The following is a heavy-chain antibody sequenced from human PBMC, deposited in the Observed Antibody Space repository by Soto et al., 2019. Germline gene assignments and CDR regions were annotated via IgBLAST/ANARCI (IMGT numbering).Heavy chain of an antibody. J-gene: IGHJ4*02. V-gene: IGHV1-69*02. D-gene: IGHD6-6*01. CDR3: WRAPYGRLVRAAQVFDY. Sequence: ASAQVSCKASAGTFSSYTISWVRQAPGQGLEWMGRLIPILGIANYAQKFQGRVTITADKSTSTAYIQLRNLRSADATASYCWRAPYGRLVRAAQVFDYWGQGTLVTVSS. CDR1: AGTFSSYT. CDR2: LIPILGIA.